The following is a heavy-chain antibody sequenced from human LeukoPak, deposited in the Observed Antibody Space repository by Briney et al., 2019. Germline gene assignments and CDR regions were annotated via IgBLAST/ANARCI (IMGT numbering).Heavy chain of an antibody. D-gene: IGHD1-14*01. J-gene: IGHJ6*02. CDR3: AKYRTPPPYGLDV. CDR2: ISYDGSNK. Sequence: GRSLRLSCAASGFTFRGYGMHWVRQAPGKGLEWVAVISYDGSNKYYADSVKGRFTISRDNSKNTLYLQMNRLRVEDTATYYCAKYRTPPPYGLDVWGQGTTVTVSS. V-gene: IGHV3-30*18. CDR1: GFTFRGYG.